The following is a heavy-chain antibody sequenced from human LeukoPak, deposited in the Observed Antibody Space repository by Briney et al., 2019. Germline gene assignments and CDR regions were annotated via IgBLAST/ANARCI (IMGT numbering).Heavy chain of an antibody. Sequence: PGGSLRLSCAVSGFTVSNNYMSWLRQAPGKGLEWVSVIYGGGSTSYADSVKGRFTISRDNSKNTLYLQMNSLRVDDTGVYYCARDRSDGNYYMVVWGEGTTVIVSS. V-gene: IGHV3-53*01. J-gene: IGHJ6*03. CDR1: GFTVSNNY. D-gene: IGHD5-24*01. CDR3: ARDRSDGNYYMVV. CDR2: IYGGGST.